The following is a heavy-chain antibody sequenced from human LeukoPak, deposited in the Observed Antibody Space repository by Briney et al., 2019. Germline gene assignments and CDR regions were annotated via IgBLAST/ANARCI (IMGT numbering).Heavy chain of an antibody. V-gene: IGHV3-73*01. D-gene: IGHD6-13*01. CDR2: IRSKADGYTT. CDR3: RAAADLNDY. Sequence: GGSLRLSCAASGFTFSGSAMHWVRQASGKGLEWLGRIRSKADGYTTAYAASVKGRFIVSRDDSKNTAYPQMNSLKTEDTAVYYCRAAADLNDYWGQGTLVTVSS. CDR1: GFTFSGSA. J-gene: IGHJ4*02.